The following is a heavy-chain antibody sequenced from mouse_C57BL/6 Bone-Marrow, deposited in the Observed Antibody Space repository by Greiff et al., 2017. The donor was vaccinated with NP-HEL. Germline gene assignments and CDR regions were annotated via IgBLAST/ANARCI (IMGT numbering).Heavy chain of an antibody. J-gene: IGHJ3*01. D-gene: IGHD2-12*01. CDR2: INYDGSST. CDR1: GFTFSDYY. CDR3: ARAYYTFAY. Sequence: EVKLVESEGGLVQPGSSMKLFCTASGFTFSDYYMAWVRQVPEKGLEWVANINYDGSSTYYLDSLKSRFIISRDNAKNILYLQMSSLKSEDTATYYCARAYYTFAYWGQGTLVTVSA. V-gene: IGHV5-16*01.